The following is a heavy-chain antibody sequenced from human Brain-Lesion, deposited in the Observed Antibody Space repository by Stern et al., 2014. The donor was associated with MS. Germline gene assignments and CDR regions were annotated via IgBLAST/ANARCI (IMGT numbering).Heavy chain of an antibody. CDR2: INRHGSTT. Sequence: EVQLVESGGGLVQPGGSLRLSCAASGFTFSNSWMHWVRQAPGKGLVWASRINRHGSTTTYADSVKGRFTISRDNAKNTLYLQMSSLRAEDTAVYYCTILSGPYDHWGQGTLVTVSS. CDR3: TILSGPYDH. J-gene: IGHJ4*02. CDR1: GFTFSNSW. D-gene: IGHD3-10*01. V-gene: IGHV3-74*02.